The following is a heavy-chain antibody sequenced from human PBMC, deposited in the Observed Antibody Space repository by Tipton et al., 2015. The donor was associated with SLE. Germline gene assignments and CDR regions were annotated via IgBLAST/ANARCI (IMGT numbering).Heavy chain of an antibody. CDR2: ISWSSNAI. J-gene: IGHJ4*02. CDR1: GFTFDDSA. V-gene: IGHV3-9*01. Sequence: SLRLSCAASGFTFDDSAMHWVRQAPGKGLEWVAGISWSSNAINYAASVKGRFIISRDNAKKSLFLQMNSLRPEDTAFYYCAKDQSVIRAVYFFDSWGQGTLVTVSS. D-gene: IGHD3-10*01. CDR3: AKDQSVIRAVYFFDS.